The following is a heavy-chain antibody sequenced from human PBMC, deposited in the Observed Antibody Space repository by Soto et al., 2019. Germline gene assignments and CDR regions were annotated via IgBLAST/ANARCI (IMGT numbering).Heavy chain of an antibody. Sequence: QVQVVQSGAEVKKPGSSVKVSCKTSGDTFSRYALSWVRQAPGQGLEWMGGVIPLFRTTNYAQKFQGRLPITADESTNTAFMELINLTSEDTAVYFCVPLQPSTIVGRPGVDVWGQGTSVTVSS. CDR1: GDTFSRYA. CDR2: VIPLFRTT. D-gene: IGHD1-26*01. CDR3: VPLQPSTIVGRPGVDV. V-gene: IGHV1-69*01. J-gene: IGHJ6*02.